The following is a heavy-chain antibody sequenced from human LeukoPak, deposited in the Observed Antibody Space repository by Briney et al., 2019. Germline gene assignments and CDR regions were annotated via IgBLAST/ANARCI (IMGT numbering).Heavy chain of an antibody. Sequence: GGSLRLSCAASGFTVRSYCMSWVRQAPGKGLEWVSSISGGGANIYYADSVEGPSTISRDKAKNSLYLQMNSQRTEETAIYFFARAGREYSGFDPDYWGQGTLVTVSS. CDR3: ARAGREYSGFDPDY. J-gene: IGHJ4*02. CDR1: GFTVRSYC. D-gene: IGHD5-12*01. CDR2: ISGGGANI. V-gene: IGHV3-21*01.